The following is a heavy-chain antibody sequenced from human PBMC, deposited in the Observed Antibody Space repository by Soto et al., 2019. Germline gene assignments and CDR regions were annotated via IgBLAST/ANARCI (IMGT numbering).Heavy chain of an antibody. CDR2: IYDSGSP. V-gene: IGHV4-31*03. J-gene: IGHJ4*02. CDR1: GGSISSDGDYYR. CDR3: ARGRENYFDS. Sequence: QMQLQESGPGLVSPSQTLSLTCTVSGGSISSDGDYYRWSWIRQHPGKGLEWIGYIYDSGSPYYPPSLESRVTVSVDTSKNPFSLKLSSLTAADTAVYYCARGRENYFDSWGQGILVTVSS.